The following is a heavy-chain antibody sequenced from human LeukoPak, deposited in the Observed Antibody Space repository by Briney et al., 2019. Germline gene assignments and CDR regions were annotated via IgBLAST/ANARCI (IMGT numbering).Heavy chain of an antibody. CDR2: IYPGDSDT. Sequence: GESLKISCKGSGYSFTSYWIGWVRQMPGKGLEWMGIIYPGDSDTRYSPSFQGQVTISADKSISTAYLQWSSLRSEDTAVYYCARAPRDPSSSESYYMDVWGKGTTVTVSS. V-gene: IGHV5-51*01. CDR1: GYSFTSYW. D-gene: IGHD6-6*01. CDR3: ARAPRDPSSSESYYMDV. J-gene: IGHJ6*03.